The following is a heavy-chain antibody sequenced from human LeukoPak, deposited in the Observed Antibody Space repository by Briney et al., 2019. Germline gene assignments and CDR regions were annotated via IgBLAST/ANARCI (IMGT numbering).Heavy chain of an antibody. CDR1: GYTFTDYY. Sequence: ASVKVSCKASGYTFTDYYMHWVRQAPGQGLEWMGWMNPNSGGTNYAQKFQGRVTMTRDTSISTDYMELSRLRSDDTAVYYCARKKYPYYSDSRGPFDSWGQGTLVTVSS. CDR2: MNPNSGGT. D-gene: IGHD3-22*01. CDR3: ARKKYPYYSDSRGPFDS. J-gene: IGHJ5*01. V-gene: IGHV1-2*02.